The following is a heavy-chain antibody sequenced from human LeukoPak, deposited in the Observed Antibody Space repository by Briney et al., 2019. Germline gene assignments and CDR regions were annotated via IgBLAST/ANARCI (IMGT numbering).Heavy chain of an antibody. CDR1: GYTFTSYG. CDR2: ISAYNGNT. Sequence: GASVKVSCKASGYTFTSYGISWVRQAPGQGLEWMGWISAYNGNTNYAQKLQGRVTMTTDTSTSTAYMELRSLRSDDTAVYYCARAAGYYDNPAAFDIWGQGTMVTVSS. D-gene: IGHD3-22*01. J-gene: IGHJ3*02. V-gene: IGHV1-18*01. CDR3: ARAAGYYDNPAAFDI.